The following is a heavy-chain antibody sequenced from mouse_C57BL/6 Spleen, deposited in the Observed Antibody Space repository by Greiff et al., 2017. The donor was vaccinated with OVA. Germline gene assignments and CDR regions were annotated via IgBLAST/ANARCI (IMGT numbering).Heavy chain of an antibody. V-gene: IGHV1-54*01. D-gene: IGHD2-3*01. J-gene: IGHJ2*01. CDR3: ARSSYDGYYYLDY. CDR1: GYAFTNYL. CDR2: INPGSGGT. Sequence: QVQLQQSGAELVRPGTSVKVSCKASGYAFTNYLIEWVKQRPGQGLEWIGVINPGSGGTNYNEKFKGKATLTADNSSSTAYMQLSSRTSEDSAVYFCARSSYDGYYYLDYWGQGTTLTVSS.